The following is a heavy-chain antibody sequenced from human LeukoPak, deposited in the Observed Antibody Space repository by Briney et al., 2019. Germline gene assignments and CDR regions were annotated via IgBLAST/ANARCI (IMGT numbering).Heavy chain of an antibody. CDR2: ISSDSSTI. V-gene: IGHV3-48*01. D-gene: IGHD4-23*01. CDR1: GFTFSSYA. Sequence: SGGSLRLSCAASGFTFSSYAMNWVRQAPGKGLEWISYISSDSSTIYYADSVEGRFTISRDNAKTSLYLQMNSLRADDTAIYYCARQEPYGGKMFDPWGQGTLVTVPS. J-gene: IGHJ5*02. CDR3: ARQEPYGGKMFDP.